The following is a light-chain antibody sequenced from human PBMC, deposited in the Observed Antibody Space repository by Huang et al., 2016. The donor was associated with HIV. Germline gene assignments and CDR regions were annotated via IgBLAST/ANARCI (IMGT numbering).Light chain of an antibody. Sequence: EIVLTQSPAILSLSPGESATLSCTTSQSVFTYLAWYQQRPGQAPSLLIYDAANRATGIPARFSGSGSGTDFTLTISSLEPEDFAIYYCQQRSAWPRTFGQGTKLEI. CDR2: DAA. J-gene: IGKJ2*01. CDR3: QQRSAWPRT. CDR1: QSVFTY. V-gene: IGKV3-11*01.